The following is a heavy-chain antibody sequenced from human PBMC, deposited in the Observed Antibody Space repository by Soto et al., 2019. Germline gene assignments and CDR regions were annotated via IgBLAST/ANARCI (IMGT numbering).Heavy chain of an antibody. Sequence: QVQLVESVGGVVQPGRSLRLSCAASGFTFSSYGMHWVRQAPGKGLEWVAVIWSDGSTKYYADSVKGRFTISRDISNTLYLQMNNLRAEDTALYYCARDLRRGYGMDVWGQGTTVTVSS. CDR2: IWSDGSTK. V-gene: IGHV3-33*01. J-gene: IGHJ6*02. CDR3: ARDLRRGYGMDV. CDR1: GFTFSSYG.